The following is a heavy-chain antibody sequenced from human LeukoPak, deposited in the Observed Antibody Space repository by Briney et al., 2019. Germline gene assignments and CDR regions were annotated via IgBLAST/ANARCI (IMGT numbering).Heavy chain of an antibody. J-gene: IGHJ5*02. CDR1: GFTFSSYG. Sequence: PGGSLRLSCAASGFTFSSYGMHWVRQAPGKGLEWVAVIWYDGSNKYYADSVKGRFTISRDNSKNTLYLQMNSLRAEDTAVYYCAKDLTVGATIGWFDPWGQGTLVTVSS. D-gene: IGHD1-26*01. V-gene: IGHV3-33*06. CDR2: IWYDGSNK. CDR3: AKDLTVGATIGWFDP.